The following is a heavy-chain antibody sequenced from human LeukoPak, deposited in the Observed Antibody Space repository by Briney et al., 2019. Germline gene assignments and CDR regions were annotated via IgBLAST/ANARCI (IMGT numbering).Heavy chain of an antibody. D-gene: IGHD1-14*01. CDR2: ISGNGGGT. CDR1: GFTFSNYA. CDR3: AKGQSVTSPSY. J-gene: IGHJ4*02. Sequence: GGSLGLSCAASGFTFSNYAMSWVRQAPWKGLEWVSAISGNGGGTYYTDSVKGRFTISRDNSKNTLYLQMNSLRAEDTAIYYCAKGQSVTSPSYWGQGPLVTVSS. V-gene: IGHV3-23*01.